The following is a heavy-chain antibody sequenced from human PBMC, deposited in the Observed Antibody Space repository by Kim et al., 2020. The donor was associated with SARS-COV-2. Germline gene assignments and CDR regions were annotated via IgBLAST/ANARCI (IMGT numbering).Heavy chain of an antibody. Sequence: SETLSLTCNVSGDSMYGYYWSWIRQPPGKGLEWIGYIYYSGSTNYNPTLKSRVTISVDTSNNKFSLRLNSMTAADTAVYYCARQRATYSSSCFDYWGQGTLVSVSS. J-gene: IGHJ4*02. CDR1: GDSMYGYY. D-gene: IGHD6-13*01. CDR3: ARQRATYSSSCFDY. CDR2: IYYSGST. V-gene: IGHV4-59*08.